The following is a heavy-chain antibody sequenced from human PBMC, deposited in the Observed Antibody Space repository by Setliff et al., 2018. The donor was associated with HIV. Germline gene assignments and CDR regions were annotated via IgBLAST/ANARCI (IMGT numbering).Heavy chain of an antibody. CDR1: GYSISSSHW. D-gene: IGHD3-22*01. J-gene: IGHJ4*02. CDR3: ASRWGSYYDTNGHPFDY. CDR2: IYYSGST. Sequence: SETLSLTCAVSGYSISSSHWWGWIRQPPGKGLEWIGSIYYSGSTNYNPSLKSRVTISLDTSEDHFSLRLSSVTAADTAVYYCASRWGSYYDTNGHPFDYWGQGTLVTVSS. V-gene: IGHV4-38-2*01.